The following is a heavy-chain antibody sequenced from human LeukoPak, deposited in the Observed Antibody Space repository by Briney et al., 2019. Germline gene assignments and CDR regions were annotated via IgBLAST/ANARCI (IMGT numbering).Heavy chain of an antibody. J-gene: IGHJ4*02. V-gene: IGHV3-30*03. CDR3: ATYDSSGYLDY. D-gene: IGHD3-22*01. CDR2: ISYDGSNK. Sequence: GGSLRLSCAASGFTFSSYWMSWVRQAPGKGLEWVAVISYDGSNKYYADSVKGRFTISRDNSKNTLYLQMNSLRAEDTAVYYCATYDSSGYLDYWGQGTLVTVSS. CDR1: GFTFSSYW.